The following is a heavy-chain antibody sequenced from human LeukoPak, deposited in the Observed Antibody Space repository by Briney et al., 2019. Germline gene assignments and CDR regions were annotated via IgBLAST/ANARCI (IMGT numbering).Heavy chain of an antibody. CDR3: ARHDAAAVVEY. D-gene: IGHD6-19*01. CDR1: GFTFSSYE. Sequence: GSLRLSCAASGFTFSSYEMNWVRQAPGKGLEWIGSIYYSGNTYYNPSLKSRVTISVDTSKNQFSLELRSVIAAVYYCARHDAAAVVEYWGQGTLVTVSS. J-gene: IGHJ4*02. V-gene: IGHV4-39*01. CDR2: IYYSGNT.